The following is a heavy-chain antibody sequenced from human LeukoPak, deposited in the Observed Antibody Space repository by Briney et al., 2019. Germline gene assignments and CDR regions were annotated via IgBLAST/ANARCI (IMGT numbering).Heavy chain of an antibody. D-gene: IGHD3-9*01. CDR3: ASTNYDILTGYPIYYFDY. Sequence: ASVKISCKASGGTFSSYAISWVRQAPGQGLEWMGRIIPMFGTANYAQKFQGRVTITTDESTSTAYMELSSLRSEDTAVYYCASTNYDILTGYPIYYFDYWGQGTLVTVSS. CDR1: GGTFSSYA. J-gene: IGHJ4*02. V-gene: IGHV1-69*05. CDR2: IIPMFGTA.